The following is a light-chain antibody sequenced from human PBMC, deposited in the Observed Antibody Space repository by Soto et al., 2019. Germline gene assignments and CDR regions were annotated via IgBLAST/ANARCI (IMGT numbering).Light chain of an antibody. CDR1: QTISSW. J-gene: IGKJ1*01. V-gene: IGKV1-5*03. Sequence: EIQVAQKTSTLSGSVGDRVTITWRASQTISSWLAWYQQKPGKAPKLLIYKASTLKSGVPSRFSGSGSGTEFTLTISSLQPDDFATYYCKHYDSYSEAFGQGTKVDIK. CDR2: KAS. CDR3: KHYDSYSEA.